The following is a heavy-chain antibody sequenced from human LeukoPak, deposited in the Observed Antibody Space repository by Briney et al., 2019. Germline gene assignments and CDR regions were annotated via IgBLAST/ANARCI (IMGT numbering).Heavy chain of an antibody. J-gene: IGHJ4*02. Sequence: EESLNVSFKVSGYTFINYCIGGVRQMPGKGVWCMAIIYPGDTETKHSRSIQGQVTISADKSVSTACLQWSSLKASDPAIYYCAKTWRGYCNSFAGCSAVDYWGQGTLVTVSS. CDR2: IYPGDTET. V-gene: IGHV5-51*01. CDR1: GYTFINYC. CDR3: AKTWRGYCNSFAGCSAVDY. D-gene: IGHD2/OR15-2a*01.